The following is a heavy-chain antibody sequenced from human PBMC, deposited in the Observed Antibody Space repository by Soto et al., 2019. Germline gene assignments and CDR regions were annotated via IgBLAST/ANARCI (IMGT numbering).Heavy chain of an antibody. Sequence: VHLVQSGVEVKTPGASVKVSCQASGYTFFTYDISWVRQAPGQGLEWMGWISTYSGDTKYAQKFQGRVTMTTDTSTTTAYLELRSLRSDDTAVYYCARHHGPTTSENWLDPGGQGTLVTVSS. D-gene: IGHD5-12*01. CDR2: ISTYSGDT. J-gene: IGHJ5*02. CDR3: ARHHGPTTSENWLDP. V-gene: IGHV1-18*01. CDR1: GYTFFTYD.